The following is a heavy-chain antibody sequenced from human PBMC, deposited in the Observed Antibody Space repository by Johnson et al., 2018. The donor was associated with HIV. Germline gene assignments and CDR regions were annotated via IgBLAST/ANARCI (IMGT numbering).Heavy chain of an antibody. CDR1: GFTFSNSA. CDR3: AKDTLYSYAFDI. J-gene: IGHJ3*02. V-gene: IGHV3-9*01. Sequence: VQLVESGGGVVQPGRALRLSCAASGFTFSNSAMHWVRQAPGKGLEWVAGISWNSGGIGYADSVKGRFTISRDNAENSLYLQMNTLSAEDTALYYCAKDTLYSYAFDIWGQGTMVTVSA. D-gene: IGHD2-8*01. CDR2: ISWNSGGI.